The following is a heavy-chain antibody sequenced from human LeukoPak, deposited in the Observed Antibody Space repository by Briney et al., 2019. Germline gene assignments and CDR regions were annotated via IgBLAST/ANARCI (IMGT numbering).Heavy chain of an antibody. V-gene: IGHV4-59*01. D-gene: IGHD3-9*01. CDR3: ATQTGYYNPFDN. Sequence: SETLSLTCTVSGGSISSYYWSWIRQPPGKGLEWIGYINYSGSTNYNPSLKSRDTISVDTSKNQFSLKLSSVTAADTAVYYCATQTGYYNPFDNWGQGTLVTVSS. CDR2: INYSGST. J-gene: IGHJ4*02. CDR1: GGSISSYY.